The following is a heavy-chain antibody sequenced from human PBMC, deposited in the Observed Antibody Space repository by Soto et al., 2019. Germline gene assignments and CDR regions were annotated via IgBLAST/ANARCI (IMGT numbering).Heavy chain of an antibody. D-gene: IGHD3-22*01. V-gene: IGHV5-51*01. Sequence: PGESLKISCKGSGYSFASYWIAWVRQMPGKGLEWMGIIYPGDGDTRYSPSSQGQVTISATKSITTVFLQWSSLRASDTAMYYCARQIYDSDTGPNFQYYFDSWGQGTPVTVSS. CDR2: IYPGDGDT. CDR1: GYSFASYW. J-gene: IGHJ4*02. CDR3: ARQIYDSDTGPNFQYYFDS.